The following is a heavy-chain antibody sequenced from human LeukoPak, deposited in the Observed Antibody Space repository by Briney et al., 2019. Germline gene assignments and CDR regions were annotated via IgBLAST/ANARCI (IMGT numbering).Heavy chain of an antibody. D-gene: IGHD5-18*01. V-gene: IGHV4-59*01. CDR2: IYYSGST. J-gene: IGHJ6*03. CDR1: GGSISSYY. Sequence: SETLSLTCTVSGGSISSYYWSWIRQPPGKGLEWIGYIYYSGSTNYNPSLKSRVTISVDTSKNQFSLKLSSVTAADTAVYYCARVDTAMVTRYYYDYMDVWGKGTTVTISS. CDR3: ARVDTAMVTRYYYDYMDV.